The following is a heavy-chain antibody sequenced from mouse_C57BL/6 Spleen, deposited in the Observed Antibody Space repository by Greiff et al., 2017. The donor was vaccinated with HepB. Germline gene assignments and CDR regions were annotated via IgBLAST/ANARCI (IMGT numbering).Heavy chain of an antibody. D-gene: IGHD2-2*01. V-gene: IGHV5-4*01. CDR3: ASLYYGNDGWFAY. Sequence: EVQRVESGGGLVKPGGSLKLSCAASGFTFSSYAMSWVRQTPEKRLEWVATISDGGSYTYYPDNVKGRFTISRDNAKNNLYMQMSHLKSEDTAMYYCASLYYGNDGWFAYWGQGTRVTVSA. CDR1: GFTFSSYA. J-gene: IGHJ3*01. CDR2: ISDGGSYT.